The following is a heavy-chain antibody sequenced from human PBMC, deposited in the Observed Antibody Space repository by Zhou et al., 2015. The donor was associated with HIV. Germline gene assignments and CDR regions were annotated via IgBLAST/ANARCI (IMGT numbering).Heavy chain of an antibody. D-gene: IGHD5-12*01. V-gene: IGHV1-69*12. Sequence: QVQLVQSGAEVKKPGSSVKVSCKASGGTFSSYAISWVRQAPGQGLEWMGGIIPIFGTANYAQKFQGRVTITADESTSTAYMELSSLRSEDTAVYYCARNIVATRGHYYYGMGRRGAKGTTGHRL. J-gene: IGHJ6*02. CDR3: ARNIVATRGHYYYGMGRR. CDR2: IIPIFGTA. CDR1: GGTFSSYA.